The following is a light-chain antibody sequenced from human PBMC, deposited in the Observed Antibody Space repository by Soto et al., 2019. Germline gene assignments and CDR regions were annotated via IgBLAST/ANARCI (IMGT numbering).Light chain of an antibody. CDR1: QSVLYSSNNKNY. CDR3: HQYYSTPFS. V-gene: IGKV4-1*01. CDR2: WAS. Sequence: DIVMTQSPDSLAVSLGERATINCKSSQSVLYSSNNKNYLAWYHQKPGQPPKLLIYWASTRESVVPDRFSGSGSGTDFTLTISSLQAEDVAVYSCHQYYSTPFSFGPGTKVDIK. J-gene: IGKJ3*01.